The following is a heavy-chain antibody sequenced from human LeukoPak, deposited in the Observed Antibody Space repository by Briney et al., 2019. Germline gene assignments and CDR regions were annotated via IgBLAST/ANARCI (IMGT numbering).Heavy chain of an antibody. CDR2: MNPNSGNT. CDR1: GYTFTSYD. Sequence: ASVQVSCKASGYTFTSYDIKWVRQATGEGLEWMGWMNPNSGNTGYAQKFQGRATITRNTSVSTAYMELSSLRSEATGVYYCPRVKGVAIVLMVDAIPNYYYYCMDVGGQGTTVTVSS. V-gene: IGHV1-8*01. J-gene: IGHJ6*01. CDR3: PRVKGVAIVLMVDAIPNYYYYCMDV. D-gene: IGHD2-8*01.